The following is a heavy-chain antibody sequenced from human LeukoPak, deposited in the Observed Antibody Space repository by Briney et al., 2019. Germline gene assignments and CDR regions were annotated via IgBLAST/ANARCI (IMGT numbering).Heavy chain of an antibody. Sequence: PGGSLRLSCAASRFTFSSYWMSWVRQAPGKGLEWVANIKQDGSEKYYVDSVKGRFTISRDNAKNSLYLQMNSLRAEDTAVYYCARFRCITIFGVVICTSGGYFDYWGQGTLVTVSS. CDR3: ARFRCITIFGVVICTSGGYFDY. CDR1: RFTFSSYW. CDR2: IKQDGSEK. D-gene: IGHD3-3*01. V-gene: IGHV3-7*01. J-gene: IGHJ4*02.